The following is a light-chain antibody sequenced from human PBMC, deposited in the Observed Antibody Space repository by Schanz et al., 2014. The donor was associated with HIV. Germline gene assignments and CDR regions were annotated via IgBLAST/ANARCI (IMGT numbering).Light chain of an antibody. CDR3: LSYDRSLSGPYL. CDR2: GST. Sequence: QPVLTQPPSVSAAPGQRVTISCTGSRSNIGAGYDVHWYQHLPGTAPKLLIYGSTNRPSGVPDRFSGSKSGTAASLAISGLQAEDEADYYCLSYDRSLSGPYLFGTGTKVTVL. CDR1: RSNIGAGYD. J-gene: IGLJ1*01. V-gene: IGLV1-40*01.